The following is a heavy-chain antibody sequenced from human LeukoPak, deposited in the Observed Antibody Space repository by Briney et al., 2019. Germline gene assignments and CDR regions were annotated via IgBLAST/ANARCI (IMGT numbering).Heavy chain of an antibody. Sequence: GASVKVSCKASGYTFTSYYMHWVRQAPGQGLEWMGIINPSGGSTSYAQKFQGRATMTRDTSTSTVYMELSSLRSEDTAVYYCARDGGYYGSGSYPNVDYYYYYMDVWGKGTTVTVSS. J-gene: IGHJ6*03. V-gene: IGHV1-46*01. CDR3: ARDGGYYGSGSYPNVDYYYYYMDV. CDR2: INPSGGST. CDR1: GYTFTSYY. D-gene: IGHD3-10*01.